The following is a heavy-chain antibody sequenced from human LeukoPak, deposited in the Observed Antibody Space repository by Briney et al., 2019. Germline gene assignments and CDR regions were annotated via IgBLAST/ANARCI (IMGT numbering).Heavy chain of an antibody. D-gene: IGHD5-18*01. CDR1: GLTFSGYG. Sequence: GGSLRLSCAASGLTFSGYGTHWVRQAPDKGLEWVAVIWYDGNNKYYAESVKGRFTISRDNSKNTLYLQMNSLRAEDTAVYYCAKDWGYTTMVSYYFDYWGQGALVTVSS. V-gene: IGHV3-33*06. J-gene: IGHJ4*02. CDR2: IWYDGNNK. CDR3: AKDWGYTTMVSYYFDY.